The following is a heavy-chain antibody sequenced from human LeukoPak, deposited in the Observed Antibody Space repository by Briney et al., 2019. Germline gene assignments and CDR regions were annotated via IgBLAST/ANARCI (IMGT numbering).Heavy chain of an antibody. CDR2: IYYSGST. CDR1: GGSISSYY. V-gene: IGHV4-59*01. D-gene: IGHD5-18*01. Sequence: PSETLSLTCTVSGGSISSYYWSWIRQPPGKGLEWIGYIYYSGSTNYNPSLKSRVTISVDTSKNQFSLKLSSVTAADTAVYFCARTTEGGYTYDYFYYYYMDVWGKGTTVTISS. J-gene: IGHJ6*03. CDR3: ARTTEGGYTYDYFYYYYMDV.